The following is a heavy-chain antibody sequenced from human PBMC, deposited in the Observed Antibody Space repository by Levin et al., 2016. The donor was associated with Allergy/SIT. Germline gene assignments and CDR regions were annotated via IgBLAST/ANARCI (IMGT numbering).Heavy chain of an antibody. CDR3: ARQFNYGMDV. D-gene: IGHD5-24*01. CDR2: VSYDGSDK. V-gene: IGHV3-30*03. CDR1: GITFSNFV. J-gene: IGHJ6*02. Sequence: SLKISCAASGITFSNFVMHWVRQVPGKGLEWVALVSYDGSDKDYADSVRDRFTISRDKSKNTLYLQLNTLRGEDTAVYYCARQFNYGMDVWGQGTTVTVS.